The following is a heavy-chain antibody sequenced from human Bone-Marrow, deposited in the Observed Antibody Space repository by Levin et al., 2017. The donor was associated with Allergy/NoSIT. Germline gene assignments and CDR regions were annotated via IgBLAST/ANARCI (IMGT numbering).Heavy chain of an antibody. J-gene: IGHJ4*02. Sequence: TGESLKISCAASGFTFSSYAMSWVRQAPGKGLEWVSTISGSSGSTYYADSVKGRFTISRDNSKNTLYLQMNSLRAEDTAVCYCAKGQFARTTPRSLDFWGQGTLVTVSS. V-gene: IGHV3-23*01. CDR2: ISGSSGST. CDR1: GFTFSSYA. CDR3: AKGQFARTTPRSLDF. D-gene: IGHD1-14*01.